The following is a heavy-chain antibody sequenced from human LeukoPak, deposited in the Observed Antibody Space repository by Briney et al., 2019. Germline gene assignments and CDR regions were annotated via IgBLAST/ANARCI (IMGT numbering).Heavy chain of an antibody. J-gene: IGHJ4*02. V-gene: IGHV1-69*05. CDR3: AREGVEMATIWHY. CDR1: GGIFSSYA. Sequence: SVKVSCKASGGIFSSYAISWVRQAPGQGLEWMGRIIPIFGTANYAQKFQGRVTITTDESTSTAYMELSSPRSEDTAVYYCAREGVEMATIWHYWGQGTLVTVSS. CDR2: IIPIFGTA. D-gene: IGHD5-24*01.